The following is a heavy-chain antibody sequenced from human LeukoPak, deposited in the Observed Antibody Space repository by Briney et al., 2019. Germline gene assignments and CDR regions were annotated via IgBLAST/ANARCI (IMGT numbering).Heavy chain of an antibody. D-gene: IGHD3-3*01. V-gene: IGHV4-59*01. CDR1: GGSISSYY. CDR3: AREQRNYDFWSGYSHNWFDP. Sequence: LETLSLTCTVSGGSISSYYWSWLRQPPGKGLEWIGYIYYSGSTNYNPSLKSRVTISVDTSKNQFSLKLSSVTAADTAVYYCAREQRNYDFWSGYSHNWFDPWGQGTLVTVSS. CDR2: IYYSGST. J-gene: IGHJ5*02.